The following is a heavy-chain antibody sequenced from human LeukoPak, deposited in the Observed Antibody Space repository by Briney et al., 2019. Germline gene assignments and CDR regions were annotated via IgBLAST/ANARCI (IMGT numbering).Heavy chain of an antibody. V-gene: IGHV1-69*13. Sequence: SVKVSCKASGGTFSSYAISWVRQAPGRGLEWMGGIIPIFGTASYAQKFQGRVTITADESTSTAYMELSSLRSEDTAVYYCASLARTLVGATPSWWFDPWGQGTLVTVSS. CDR2: IIPIFGTA. D-gene: IGHD1-26*01. CDR3: ASLARTLVGATPSWWFDP. J-gene: IGHJ5*02. CDR1: GGTFSSYA.